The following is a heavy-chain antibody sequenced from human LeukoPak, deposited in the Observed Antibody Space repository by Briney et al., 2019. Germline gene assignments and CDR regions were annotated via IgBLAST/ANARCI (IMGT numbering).Heavy chain of an antibody. CDR1: GGSISSYH. D-gene: IGHD6-19*01. Sequence: SETLSLTCTVSGGSISSYHWSWIRQPPGEGLEWIGYIYYSGSTNYNPSLKSRVTMSVDTSKNQFSLKLSSVTAADTAVYYCARDLSGYSSGWFAFDIWGQGTMVTVSS. V-gene: IGHV4-59*12. CDR2: IYYSGST. CDR3: ARDLSGYSSGWFAFDI. J-gene: IGHJ3*02.